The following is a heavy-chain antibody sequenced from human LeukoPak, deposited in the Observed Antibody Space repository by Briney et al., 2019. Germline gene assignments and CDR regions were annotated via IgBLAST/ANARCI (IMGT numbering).Heavy chain of an antibody. CDR2: IYYSGST. D-gene: IGHD3-16*01. CDR1: GGSISSSSYY. Sequence: SETLSLTCTVSGGSISSSSYYWGWIRQPPGKGLEWIGSIYYSGSTYYNPSLESRVTMSVDTSKNQFSLKLNSVTAADTAVYYCARVGDYALRDWGQGTLVTVSS. J-gene: IGHJ4*02. V-gene: IGHV4-39*07. CDR3: ARVGDYALRD.